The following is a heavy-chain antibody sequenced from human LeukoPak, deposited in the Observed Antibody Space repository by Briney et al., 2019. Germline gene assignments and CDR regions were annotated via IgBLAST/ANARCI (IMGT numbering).Heavy chain of an antibody. D-gene: IGHD1-1*01. CDR1: GGSFSGYY. CDR3: ARGPAGYPLSYYYYMDV. J-gene: IGHJ6*03. Sequence: PSETLSLTCAVYGGSFSGYYWSWIRQPPGKGLEWIGEINHSGSTNYNPSLKSRVTISVDTSKNQFSLKLSSVTAADTAVYYCARGPAGYPLSYYYYMDVWGKGTTVTVSS. V-gene: IGHV4-34*01. CDR2: INHSGST.